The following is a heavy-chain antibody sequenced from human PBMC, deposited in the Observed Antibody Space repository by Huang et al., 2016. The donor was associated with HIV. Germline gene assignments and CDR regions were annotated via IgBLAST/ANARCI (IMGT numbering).Heavy chain of an antibody. Sequence: QVRLHQWGTGVLKPSETLSLKCAVYGGSFNGHFWTWIRQSPGKGLEWSAEIDHRGTTSSNPSLKCRVTMALDTSKSQFYLNLTSVTATDTATYYCARPRMTEGNSDSTWSYFDSWGQGTPVIVSS. V-gene: IGHV4-34*01. CDR1: GGSFNGHF. D-gene: IGHD2-21*02. CDR3: ARPRMTEGNSDSTWSYFDS. J-gene: IGHJ4*02. CDR2: IDHRGTT.